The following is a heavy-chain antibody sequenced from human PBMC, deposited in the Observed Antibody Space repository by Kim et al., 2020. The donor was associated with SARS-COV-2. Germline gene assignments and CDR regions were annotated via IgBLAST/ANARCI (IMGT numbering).Heavy chain of an antibody. D-gene: IGHD4-4*01. CDR3: ASDGADYKYFEH. Sequence: DYAVSVKSRITINPDTSKNQFSLQLESVTPEDTAVYYCASDGADYKYFEHWGQGTLVTVSS. V-gene: IGHV6-1*01. J-gene: IGHJ4*02.